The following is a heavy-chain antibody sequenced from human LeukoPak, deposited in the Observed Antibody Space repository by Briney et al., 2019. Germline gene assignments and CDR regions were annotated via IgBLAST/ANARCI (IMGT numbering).Heavy chain of an antibody. J-gene: IGHJ6*03. CDR1: DFTFSDSA. CDR2: IRSKANAYAT. Sequence: GGSLRLSCAASDFTFSDSAIRWVRQPPGKGLEWVGRIRSKANAYATSYGASAKGRLTTSRDYSKNTADLQMNDLRPEHTAVYYCTRLRSDTAGGYYYFLDVWGKGTTVIVSS. D-gene: IGHD2-8*02. V-gene: IGHV3-73*01. CDR3: TRLRSDTAGGYYYFLDV.